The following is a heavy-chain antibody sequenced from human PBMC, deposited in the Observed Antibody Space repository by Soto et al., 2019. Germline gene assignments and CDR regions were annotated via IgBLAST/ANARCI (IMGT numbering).Heavy chain of an antibody. V-gene: IGHV3-23*03. CDR1: GLAFHKYS. D-gene: IGHD1-1*01. J-gene: IGHJ4*02. Sequence: PGGSLRLSCATSGLAFHKYSWHWVRQAPGKGLEWVAAIFNGEHTTYYADSVRGRFTISRDNSKNSVFLQMNNLKAEDTAIYYLAKEYADLEYMVYAFDYWGKGPLVAVSS. CDR3: AKEYADLEYMVYAFDY. CDR2: IFNGEHTT.